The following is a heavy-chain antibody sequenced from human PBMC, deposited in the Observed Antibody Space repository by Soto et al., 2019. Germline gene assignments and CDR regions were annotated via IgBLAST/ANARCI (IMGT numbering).Heavy chain of an antibody. CDR1: GYTFTDYF. CDR3: ARRDCSNSYCFSNWFDP. Sequence: QVHLVQSGAEVRMPGASVKVSCKASGYTFTDYFMHWVRQAPGQGLEWMGIINPRSGDTGYAQKFPVRVIMTTATSTSTVHMELSGLTSEDTAIYYCARRDCSNSYCFSNWFDPWGQGTLVTVSS. CDR2: INPRSGDT. D-gene: IGHD2-8*01. J-gene: IGHJ5*02. V-gene: IGHV1-46*03.